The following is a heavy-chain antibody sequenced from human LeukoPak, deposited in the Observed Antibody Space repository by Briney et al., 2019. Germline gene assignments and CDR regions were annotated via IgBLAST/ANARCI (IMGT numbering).Heavy chain of an antibody. Sequence: GGSLRLSCAASGFTVSSNHMSWVRQAPGKGLEWVSAISGSGGSTYYADSVKGRFTISRDNSKNTLYMQMNSLRAEDTAVYYCAKHRMVRGVTMDYYFDDWGQGILVTVSS. CDR2: ISGSGGST. D-gene: IGHD3-10*01. CDR3: AKHRMVRGVTMDYYFDD. V-gene: IGHV3-23*01. J-gene: IGHJ4*02. CDR1: GFTVSSNH.